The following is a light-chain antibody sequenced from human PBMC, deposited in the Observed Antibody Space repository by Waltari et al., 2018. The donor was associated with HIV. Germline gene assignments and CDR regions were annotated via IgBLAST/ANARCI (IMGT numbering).Light chain of an antibody. CDR2: GAS. CDR1: QKISRY. Sequence: IQMTQSPSALSASVGDTVTITCRASQKISRYLNWYQKKVGEAPKLLVYGASSLQSGVPARFRGSGSGSEYLLSISSLKSDDFATYFCQQSYGAPFTFG. V-gene: IGKV1-39*01. J-gene: IGKJ5*01. CDR3: QQSYGAPFT.